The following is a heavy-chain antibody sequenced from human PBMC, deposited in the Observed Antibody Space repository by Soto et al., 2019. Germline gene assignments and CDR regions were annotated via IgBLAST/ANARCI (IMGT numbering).Heavy chain of an antibody. CDR3: ARQTPGTYGGYLDS. CDR2: IHYGGST. J-gene: IGHJ4*02. Sequence: SETLSLTCSVSGGSINNYYWSWIRQPPGKGLEWIAYIHYGGSTKYNPSLQSRATISVDTSKNQLSLKLNSVTADDTAVYFCARQTPGTYGGYLDSWRQGTLVTVSS. CDR1: GGSINNYY. D-gene: IGHD4-17*01. V-gene: IGHV4-59*08.